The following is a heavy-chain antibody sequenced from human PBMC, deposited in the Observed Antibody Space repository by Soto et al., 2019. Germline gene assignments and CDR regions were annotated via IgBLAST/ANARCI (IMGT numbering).Heavy chain of an antibody. J-gene: IGHJ4*02. D-gene: IGHD5-18*01. V-gene: IGHV1-69*13. Sequence: SVKVSCKASGGTFSSYAISWVRQAPGQGLEWMGGIIPIFGTANYAQKFRGRVTITADESTSTAYMELSSLRSEDTAVYYCVLQLWPQGQVDYWGQGTLVTVSS. CDR2: IIPIFGTA. CDR1: GGTFSSYA. CDR3: VLQLWPQGQVDY.